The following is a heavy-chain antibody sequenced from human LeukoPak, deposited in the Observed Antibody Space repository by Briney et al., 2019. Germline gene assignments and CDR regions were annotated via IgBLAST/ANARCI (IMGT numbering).Heavy chain of an antibody. CDR3: ARHVAEYQLLYAGAFDI. D-gene: IGHD2-2*02. J-gene: IGHJ3*02. V-gene: IGHV4-4*09. CDR2: IYTSGST. Sequence: SETLSLTCTVSGGSISSYYWSWIRQPPGKGLEWIGYIYTSGSTNYNPSLKSRVTISVDTSKNQFSLKLSSVTAADTAAYYCARHVAEYQLLYAGAFDIWGQGTMVTVSS. CDR1: GGSISSYY.